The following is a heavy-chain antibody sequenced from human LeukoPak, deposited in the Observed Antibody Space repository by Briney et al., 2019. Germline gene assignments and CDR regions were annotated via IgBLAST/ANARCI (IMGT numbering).Heavy chain of an antibody. V-gene: IGHV2-5*02. Sequence: SGPTLVKPTQTLTLTCTFSGLSLSTSGVGVGWIRQPPGKALEWLALIYWDDDKRYSPSLKSRLTITKDTSKNQVVLTMTNMDPVDTATYYCAHRRDTIFGADYYMDVWGKGTTVTVSS. J-gene: IGHJ6*03. CDR1: GLSLSTSGVG. CDR2: IYWDDDK. D-gene: IGHD3-3*01. CDR3: AHRRDTIFGADYYMDV.